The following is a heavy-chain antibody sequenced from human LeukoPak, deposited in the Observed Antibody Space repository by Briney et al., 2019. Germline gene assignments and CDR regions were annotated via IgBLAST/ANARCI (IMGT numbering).Heavy chain of an antibody. Sequence: GGSLRLSCAASGFIFSNSGMNWVRQAPGKGLEWVSYISSSSSTIYYADSVKGRFTISRDNAKNSLYLQMNSLRAEDTAVYYCARGGYSSSWPAFDYWGQGTLVTVSS. D-gene: IGHD6-13*01. CDR2: ISSSSSTI. J-gene: IGHJ4*02. CDR3: ARGGYSSSWPAFDY. CDR1: GFIFSNSG. V-gene: IGHV3-48*01.